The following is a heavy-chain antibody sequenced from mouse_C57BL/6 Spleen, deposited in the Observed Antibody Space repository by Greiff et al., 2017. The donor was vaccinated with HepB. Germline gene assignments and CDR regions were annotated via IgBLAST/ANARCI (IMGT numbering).Heavy chain of an antibody. Sequence: EVQLQQSGPVLVKPGASVKMSCKASGYTFTDYYMNWVKQSHGKSLEWIGVINPYNGGTSYNQKFKGKATLTVDKSSSTAYMELNSLTSEDSAVYYCARERTTRDYFDYWGQGTTLTVSS. J-gene: IGHJ2*01. V-gene: IGHV1-19*01. CDR1: GYTFTDYY. CDR2: INPYNGGT. CDR3: ARERTTRDYFDY. D-gene: IGHD1-1*01.